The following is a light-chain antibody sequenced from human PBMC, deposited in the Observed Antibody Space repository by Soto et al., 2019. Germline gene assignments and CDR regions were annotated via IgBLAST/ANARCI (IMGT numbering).Light chain of an antibody. CDR1: KSVLYSSNNKNY. V-gene: IGKV4-1*01. J-gene: IGKJ4*01. Sequence: DIVMTQSPDSLAVSLGERATINCKSSKSVLYSSNNKNYLAWYQQKPGQPPKLLIYWASTRESGVPDRFSGSGSGTDFTHTISSLQAEDVAVYYCQQHYSAPLTFGGGTKVEIK. CDR2: WAS. CDR3: QQHYSAPLT.